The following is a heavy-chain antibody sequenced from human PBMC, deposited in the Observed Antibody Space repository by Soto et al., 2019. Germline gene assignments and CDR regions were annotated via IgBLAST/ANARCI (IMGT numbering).Heavy chain of an antibody. V-gene: IGHV3-30*18. Sequence: GGSLRLSCAASGFTFSSYGMHWVRQAPGKGLEWVAVISYDGSNKYYADSVKGRFTISRDNSKNTLYLQMNSLRAEDTAVYYCAKDLTTETEVVQWLRPDYYYYYGMDVWGQGTTVTVSS. CDR1: GFTFSSYG. D-gene: IGHD5-12*01. CDR3: AKDLTTETEVVQWLRPDYYYYYGMDV. J-gene: IGHJ6*02. CDR2: ISYDGSNK.